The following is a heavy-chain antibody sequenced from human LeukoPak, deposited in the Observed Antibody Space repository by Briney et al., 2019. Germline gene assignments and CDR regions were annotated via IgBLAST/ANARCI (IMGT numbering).Heavy chain of an antibody. CDR1: GFTFNNFG. J-gene: IGHJ4*02. V-gene: IGHV3-30*02. Sequence: GGSLRLSCAASGFTFNNFGMDSVRQTPGKGLEWVSFIGYEGVHKYYADSVKGRFTISKDNSKATLYLQMYSLRPEDTAVYYCAKDLHGGYSSDYWGQGTLVTVFS. CDR2: IGYEGVHK. D-gene: IGHD4-23*01. CDR3: AKDLHGGYSSDY.